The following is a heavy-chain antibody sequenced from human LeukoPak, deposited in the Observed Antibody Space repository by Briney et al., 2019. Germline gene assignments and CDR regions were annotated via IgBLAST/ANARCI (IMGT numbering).Heavy chain of an antibody. CDR1: GFTVSSNY. D-gene: IGHD6-6*01. J-gene: IGHJ4*02. CDR2: ISGSSSYI. Sequence: PGGSLRLSCAASGFTVSSNYMSWVRQAPGKGLEWVSSISGSSSYIYYADSVKGRFTISRDNAKNSLYLQMNSLRAGDTALYYCARADSNIAARRIGFDYWGQGTLVTVSS. V-gene: IGHV3-21*01. CDR3: ARADSNIAARRIGFDY.